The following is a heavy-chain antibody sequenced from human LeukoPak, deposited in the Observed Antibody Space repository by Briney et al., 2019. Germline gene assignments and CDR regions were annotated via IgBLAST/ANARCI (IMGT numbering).Heavy chain of an antibody. V-gene: IGHV1-18*01. CDR3: VRDCASDCSIKGHYYFDL. J-gene: IGHJ2*01. CDR1: GYTFTKYG. CDR2: ISTDNADT. Sequence: GASVKVSCKASGYTFTKYGLTWVRQAPGQGLERMGWISTDNADTYYAQNYQGRVTMTIDTSTSTAYMELRSLRSDDTAVYYCVRDCASDCSIKGHYYFDLWGRGTLVTVSS. D-gene: IGHD2-21*02.